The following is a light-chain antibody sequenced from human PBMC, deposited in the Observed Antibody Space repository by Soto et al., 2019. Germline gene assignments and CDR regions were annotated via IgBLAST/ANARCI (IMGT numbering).Light chain of an antibody. Sequence: QSALTQPASVSGSPGQSITISCTGTSSDVGLYNLVSWYQQHPGKAPKLMIYEGSTRPSGLSNRFSGSKSGNTASLTISGLQAEDEADYYCSSYAGSSTVIFGGGTKVTVL. CDR1: SSDVGLYNL. V-gene: IGLV2-23*01. CDR3: SSYAGSSTVI. J-gene: IGLJ2*01. CDR2: EGS.